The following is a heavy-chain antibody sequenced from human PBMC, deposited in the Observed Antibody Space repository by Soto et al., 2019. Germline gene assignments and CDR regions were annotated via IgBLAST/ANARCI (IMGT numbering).Heavy chain of an antibody. CDR3: AKPAIPDLSYFDY. V-gene: IGHV3-30*18. Sequence: QVQLVESGGGVVQPGRSLRLSCAASGFTFSSYGMHWVRQAPGKGLEWVAVISYDGSNKYYADSVKGRFTISRDNSKNTLYLQMNSLRAEDTAVYYCAKPAIPDLSYFDYWGQGTLVTVSS. CDR2: ISYDGSNK. D-gene: IGHD2-2*01. J-gene: IGHJ4*02. CDR1: GFTFSSYG.